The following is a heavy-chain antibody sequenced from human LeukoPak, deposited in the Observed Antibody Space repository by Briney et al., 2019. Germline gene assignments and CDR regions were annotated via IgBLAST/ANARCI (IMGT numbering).Heavy chain of an antibody. CDR2: INPSVGST. Sequence: GASVKVSCKASGYTFTNYFMHWVRQAPGQGLEWMGLINPSVGSTSYAQKFEGRVTMTRDTSTSTVYMELSSLKSEDTAVYYCARGSYYDSSGYSGFDYWGQGTLVTVSS. CDR3: ARGSYYDSSGYSGFDY. J-gene: IGHJ4*02. V-gene: IGHV1-46*01. D-gene: IGHD3-22*01. CDR1: GYTFTNYF.